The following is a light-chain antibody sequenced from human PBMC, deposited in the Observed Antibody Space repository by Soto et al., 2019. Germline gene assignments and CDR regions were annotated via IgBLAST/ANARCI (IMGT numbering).Light chain of an antibody. CDR2: GAS. Sequence: EIVMTQSPATLSVSPGERATLSCRASQSVNSDLAWYQQKPGQAPRLLIYGASTRATGIPARFSGGGSGTEFTLTISSLQSEDFAVYYCHQYNNWPGTFGQGTKVDIK. J-gene: IGKJ1*01. CDR3: HQYNNWPGT. V-gene: IGKV3-15*01. CDR1: QSVNSD.